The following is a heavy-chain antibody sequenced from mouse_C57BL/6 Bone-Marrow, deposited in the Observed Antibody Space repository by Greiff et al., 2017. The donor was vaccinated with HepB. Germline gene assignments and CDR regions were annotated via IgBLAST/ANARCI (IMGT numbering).Heavy chain of an antibody. J-gene: IGHJ4*01. CDR2: ISYDGSN. CDR1: GYSITSGYY. CDR3: ARTTGSYVVDY. D-gene: IGHD4-1*01. Sequence: EVKLEESGPGLVKPSQSLSLTCSVTGYSITSGYYWNWIRQFPGNKLEWMGYISYDGSNNYNPSLKNRISITRDTSKNQFFLKLNSVTTEDTATYYCARTTGSYVVDYWGQGTSVTVSS. V-gene: IGHV3-6*01.